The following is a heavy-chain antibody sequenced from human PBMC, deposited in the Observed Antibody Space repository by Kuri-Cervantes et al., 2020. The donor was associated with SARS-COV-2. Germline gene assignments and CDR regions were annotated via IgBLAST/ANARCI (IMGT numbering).Heavy chain of an antibody. V-gene: IGHV3-23*01. D-gene: IGHD3-3*01. Sequence: ETLSLTCAASGFTFSSYAMSWVRQAPGKGLEWVSAISGSGGSTYYADSVKGRFTISRDNSKNTLYLQMNSLRAEDTAVYYCTTGYDFWSGYYRFDYYYYYMDVWGKGTTVTVSS. J-gene: IGHJ6*03. CDR3: TTGYDFWSGYYRFDYYYYYMDV. CDR1: GFTFSSYA. CDR2: ISGSGGST.